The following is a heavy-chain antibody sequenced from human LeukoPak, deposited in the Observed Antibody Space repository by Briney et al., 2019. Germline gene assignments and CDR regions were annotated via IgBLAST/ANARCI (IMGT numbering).Heavy chain of an antibody. CDR1: GFTFDDYA. CDR2: ISWNSGSI. D-gene: IGHD3-22*01. CDR3: AKDKRNYYDSSGYSYYFDY. J-gene: IGHJ4*02. V-gene: IGHV3-9*01. Sequence: GGSLRLSCAASGFTFDDYAMHWVRQAPGKGLEWVSGISWNSGSIGYADSVKGRFTISRDNAKNSLYLQMNSLRAEDTALYYCAKDKRNYYDSSGYSYYFDYWGQGTLVTVPS.